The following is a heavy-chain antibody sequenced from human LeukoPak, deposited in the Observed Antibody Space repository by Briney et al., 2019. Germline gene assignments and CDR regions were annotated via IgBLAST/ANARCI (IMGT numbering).Heavy chain of an antibody. J-gene: IGHJ4*02. CDR1: GFTFSSYW. CDR3: ATGYRDYGVGY. V-gene: IGHV3-74*01. Sequence: PGGSLRLSCAASGFTFSSYWMHWVRQAPGKGLAWVSLINTDGITTTYADSVKGRFTISRDNAKNTLSLQMNSLRAEDTAVYYCATGYRDYGVGYWGQGTLVTVSS. CDR2: INTDGITT. D-gene: IGHD5-12*01.